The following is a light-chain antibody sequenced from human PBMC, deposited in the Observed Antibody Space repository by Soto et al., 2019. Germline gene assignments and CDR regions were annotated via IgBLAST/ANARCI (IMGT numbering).Light chain of an antibody. CDR3: QQYGSSPPALT. J-gene: IGKJ4*01. CDR2: GAS. V-gene: IGKV3-20*01. CDR1: QSVSSTY. Sequence: EIVLTQSPGTLSLSPGERATLSCRASQSVSSTYLAWYQQKPGQAPRLLIYGASSRATGIPDRFSGSGSGTELTLTISRLEPEDFAVYWCQQYGSSPPALTFGGGTKVEMK.